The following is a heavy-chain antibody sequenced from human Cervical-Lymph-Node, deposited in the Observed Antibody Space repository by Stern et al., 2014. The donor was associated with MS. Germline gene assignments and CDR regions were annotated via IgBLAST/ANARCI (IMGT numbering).Heavy chain of an antibody. CDR3: ARDDSSGYAV. D-gene: IGHD3-22*01. CDR2: INSDGTTT. Sequence: EVQLEESGGGLVQPGGSLSLSCAASGFAFSNYWMHWVRQVPGQGLVWVSRINSDGTTTGYADSVKGRFTISRDNAKNTLFLQMKSLRVDDTAVYYCARDDSSGYAVWGQGSLVTVSS. V-gene: IGHV3-74*02. J-gene: IGHJ4*02. CDR1: GFAFSNYW.